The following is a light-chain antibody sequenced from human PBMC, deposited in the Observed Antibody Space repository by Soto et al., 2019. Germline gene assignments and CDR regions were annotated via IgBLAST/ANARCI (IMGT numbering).Light chain of an antibody. CDR1: RSISNY. J-gene: IGKJ5*01. CDR3: QQYDNLPT. CDR2: AAS. V-gene: IGKV1-33*01. Sequence: DIQMTQSPSSLSASVGDRVTITCRASRSISNYLNWVQQKPGKAPKILIYAASSLQSGVPSRFSGRGSGTDFTFTISRLQPEDIATYYCQQYDNLPTFGQGTRLEIK.